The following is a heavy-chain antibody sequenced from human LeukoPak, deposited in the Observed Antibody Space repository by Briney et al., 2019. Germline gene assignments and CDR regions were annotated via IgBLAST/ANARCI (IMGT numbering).Heavy chain of an antibody. CDR2: IYYSGST. CDR1: GGSISSYY. V-gene: IGHV4-59*08. J-gene: IGHJ4*02. D-gene: IGHD3-22*01. Sequence: SETLSLTCTVSGGSISSYYWSWIRQPPGKGLEWIGYIYYSGSTNYNPSLKSRVTISVDTSKNQFSLKLSSVTAADTAVYYCARGTPHVYYYDSSGYTQIDYWGQGTLVTVSS. CDR3: ARGTPHVYYYDSSGYTQIDY.